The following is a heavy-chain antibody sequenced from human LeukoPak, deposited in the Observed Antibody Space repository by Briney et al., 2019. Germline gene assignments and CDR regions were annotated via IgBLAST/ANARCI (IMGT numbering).Heavy chain of an antibody. CDR3: ARVWGYRNGSDY. D-gene: IGHD5-12*01. CDR1: DFPFSSYS. J-gene: IGHJ4*02. Sequence: PGGSLRLSCAAPDFPFSSYSMNWVRQAPGKGLEWVSYISSSSGTIYYADSVKGRFTISSDNAKNSLYLQMKSLRVEDTAVYYCARVWGYRNGSDYWGQGTLVTVAS. V-gene: IGHV3-48*01. CDR2: ISSSSGTI.